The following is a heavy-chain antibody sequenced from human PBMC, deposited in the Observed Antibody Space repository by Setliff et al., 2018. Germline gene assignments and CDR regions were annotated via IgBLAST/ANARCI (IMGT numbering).Heavy chain of an antibody. CDR2: IYYSGST. Sequence: SETLSLTCAVSGVSINSLNWWTWVRQPPGKGLEWIGYIYYSGSTYYNPSLKSRVTISLDTSENQFSLELSSVTAADTAVYYCARSRTIAVKGGVFAVWGRGTLVTVSS. CDR1: GVSINSLNW. D-gene: IGHD6-19*01. V-gene: IGHV4-4*02. J-gene: IGHJ2*01. CDR3: ARSRTIAVKGGVFAV.